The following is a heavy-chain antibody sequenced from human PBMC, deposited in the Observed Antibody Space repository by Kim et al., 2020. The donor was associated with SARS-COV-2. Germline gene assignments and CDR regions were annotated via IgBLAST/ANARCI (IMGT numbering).Heavy chain of an antibody. Sequence: RSLPSFQGQVTISADKSISTAYLQWSSLKASDTAMYYCARRGGSEGFDYWGQGTLVTVSS. J-gene: IGHJ4*02. V-gene: IGHV5-51*01. CDR3: ARRGGSEGFDY. D-gene: IGHD2-15*01.